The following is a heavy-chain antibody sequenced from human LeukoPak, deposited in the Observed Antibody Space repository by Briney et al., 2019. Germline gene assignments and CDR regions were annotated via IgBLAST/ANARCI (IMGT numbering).Heavy chain of an antibody. V-gene: IGHV3-23*01. CDR2: ISDSGNT. D-gene: IGHD2-21*01. J-gene: IGHJ4*02. Sequence: GGSLRLSCAASGFTLSSYAMSWVRQAPGKGLEWVSAISDSGNTYHADSVKGRLTISRDSSKNTLFLQMNRLRPEDAAVYYCAKAPVTTCRGAYCYPFDYWGQGTLVTVSS. CDR1: GFTLSSYA. CDR3: AKAPVTTCRGAYCYPFDY.